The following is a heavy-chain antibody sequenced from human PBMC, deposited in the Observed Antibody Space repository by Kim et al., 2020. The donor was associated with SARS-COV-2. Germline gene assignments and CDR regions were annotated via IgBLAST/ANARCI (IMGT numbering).Heavy chain of an antibody. J-gene: IGHJ6*02. Sequence: ASVKVSCKVSGYTLTELSMHWVRQAPGKGLEWMGGLDPEDGEPIYARKFQGGVTITEDTAKDTAYMERGSLSSEDTSVYYCATLEYGSGRYYGPASTYYGMDVWGQGTTVTVSS. CDR3: ATLEYGSGRYYGPASTYYGMDV. CDR1: GYTLTELS. V-gene: IGHV1-24*01. D-gene: IGHD3-10*01. CDR2: LDPEDGEP.